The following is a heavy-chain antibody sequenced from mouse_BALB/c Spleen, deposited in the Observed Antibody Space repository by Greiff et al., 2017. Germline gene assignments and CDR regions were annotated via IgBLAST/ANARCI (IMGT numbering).Heavy chain of an antibody. CDR2: IWAGGST. D-gene: IGHD2-4*01. CDR3: ARMITYYAMDY. V-gene: IGHV2-9*02. CDR1: GFSLTSYG. Sequence: VHLVESGPGLVAPSQSLSITCTVSGFSLTSYGVHWVRQPPGKGLEWLGVIWAGGSTNYNSALMSRLSISKDNSKSQVFLKMNSLQTDDTAMYYCARMITYYAMDYWGQGTSVTVSS. J-gene: IGHJ4*01.